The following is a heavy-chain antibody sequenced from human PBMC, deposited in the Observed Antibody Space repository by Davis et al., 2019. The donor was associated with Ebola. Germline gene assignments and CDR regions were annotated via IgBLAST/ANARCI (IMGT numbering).Heavy chain of an antibody. Sequence: GESLKISCTASGFTFSSYAMSWVRQAPGKGLEWVSAISGSGGSTYYADSVKGRFTISRDNAKNSLYLQMNSLRAEGTAVYYCARGSIVGATEFDYWGQGTLVTVSS. D-gene: IGHD1-26*01. J-gene: IGHJ4*02. CDR3: ARGSIVGATEFDY. V-gene: IGHV3-23*01. CDR2: ISGSGGST. CDR1: GFTFSSYA.